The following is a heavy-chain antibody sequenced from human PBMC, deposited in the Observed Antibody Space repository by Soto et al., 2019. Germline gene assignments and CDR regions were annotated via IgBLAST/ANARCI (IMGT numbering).Heavy chain of an antibody. J-gene: IGHJ6*02. Sequence: QVYLVQSGAEVRRPGASVKVSCTAFGYILTDYSLHWVRQAPGQGLEWMGWIDPNSGATNSAERFHGRVSMTRDTSISVDYLELSSLGSDDTAVYYCARGYGSSPNMELRFGMDVWGQGTTISVSS. D-gene: IGHD6-6*01. CDR1: GYILTDYS. CDR3: ARGYGSSPNMELRFGMDV. V-gene: IGHV1-2*02. CDR2: IDPNSGAT.